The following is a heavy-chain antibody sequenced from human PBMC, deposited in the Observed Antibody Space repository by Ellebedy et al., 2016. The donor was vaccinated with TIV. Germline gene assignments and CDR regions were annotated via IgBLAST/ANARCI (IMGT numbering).Heavy chain of an antibody. D-gene: IGHD6-19*01. CDR3: AKELLQIAVADPSSGYYYYGMDV. CDR2: ISSISSYI. CDR1: GFTFSSYS. V-gene: IGHV3-21*04. J-gene: IGHJ6*02. Sequence: GESLKISCAASGFTFSSYSMNWVRQAPGKGLEWVSSISSISSYIYYADSVKGRFTISRDNSKNTLYLQMNSLRAEDTAVYYCAKELLQIAVADPSSGYYYYGMDVWGQGTTVTVSS.